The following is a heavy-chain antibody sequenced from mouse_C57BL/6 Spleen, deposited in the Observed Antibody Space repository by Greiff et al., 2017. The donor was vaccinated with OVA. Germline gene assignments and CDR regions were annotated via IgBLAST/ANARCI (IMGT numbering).Heavy chain of an antibody. D-gene: IGHD4-1*01. Sequence: EVKLVESGGGLVQPGGSMKLSCAASGFTFSDAWMDWVRQSPEKGLEWVAEIRNKANNHATYYAESVKGRFTISRDDSKSSVYLQMNSLRAEDTGSDYCRTGTMDYFDYWGQGTTLTVSS. J-gene: IGHJ2*01. V-gene: IGHV6-6*01. CDR3: RTGTMDYFDY. CDR1: GFTFSDAW. CDR2: IRNKANNHAT.